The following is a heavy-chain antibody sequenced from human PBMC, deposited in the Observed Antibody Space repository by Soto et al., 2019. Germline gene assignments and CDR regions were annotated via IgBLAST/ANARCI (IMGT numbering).Heavy chain of an antibody. CDR3: ARVGLRPPIRGRNWFDP. D-gene: IGHD2-21*01. V-gene: IGHV1-8*01. Sequence: ASVKVSCKASGYTFTSYDINWVRQATGQGLEWMGWMNPNSGNTGYAQKFQGRVTMTRNTSISTAYMELSSLRSEDTAVYYCARVGLRPPIRGRNWFDPWGQGTLVTVSS. CDR1: GYTFTSYD. J-gene: IGHJ5*02. CDR2: MNPNSGNT.